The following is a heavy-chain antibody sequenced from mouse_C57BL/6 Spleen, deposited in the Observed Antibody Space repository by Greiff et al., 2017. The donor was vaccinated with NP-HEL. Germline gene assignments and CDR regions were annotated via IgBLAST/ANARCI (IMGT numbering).Heavy chain of an antibody. CDR2: IDPEDGDT. J-gene: IGHJ4*01. CDR1: GFTFTDYY. D-gene: IGHD1-1*01. CDR3: DRSECYYDGSSYAMDY. V-gene: IGHV14-2*01. Sequence: EVQLQQSGAELVKPGASVKLSCTASGFTFTDYYMHWVKQRPEQGLEWIGKIDPEDGDTNYAPKFQGKATLTADTSSTTAYLQLSSLTSEDTAVYYDDRSECYYDGSSYAMDYWGQGTSVTVSS.